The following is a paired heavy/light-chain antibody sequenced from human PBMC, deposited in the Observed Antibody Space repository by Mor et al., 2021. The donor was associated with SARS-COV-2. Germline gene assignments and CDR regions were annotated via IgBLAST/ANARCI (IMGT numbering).Light chain of an antibody. Sequence: DIQMTQSPSSLSASVGDRVTITCRASQSISSYLNWYQQKPGKAPKLLIYAASSLQSGVPSRFSGSGSGTDFTLTISSLQPEDFATYYCQQSYSTPSITFGQGTRLEIK. CDR3: QQSYSTPSIT. J-gene: IGKJ5*01. CDR1: QSISSY. CDR2: AAS. V-gene: IGKV1-39*01.
Heavy chain of an antibody. CDR1: GFTFSSYA. CDR2: ISGSGGST. D-gene: IGHD6-13*01. V-gene: IGHV3-23*01. CDR3: AKEDQIAAAGTLADYYYGMDV. Sequence: EVQLLESGGGLVQPGGSLRLSCAASGFTFSSYAMSWVRQAPGKGLEWVSAISGSGGSTYYADSVKGRFTISRDNSKNTLYLQMNSLRAEDTAVYYCAKEDQIAAAGTLADYYYGMDVWGQGTTVTVSS. J-gene: IGHJ6*02.